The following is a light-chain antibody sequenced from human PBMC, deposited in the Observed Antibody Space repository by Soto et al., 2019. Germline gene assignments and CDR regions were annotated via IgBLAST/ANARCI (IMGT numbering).Light chain of an antibody. J-gene: IGKJ1*01. CDR3: QQYSNWPPWT. CDR2: DAS. CDR1: QSVSSK. V-gene: IGKV3-15*01. Sequence: ETVMTQSPATLSVSPGEGATPSCRASQSVSSKLAWYQQKPGQAPRLLIYDASTRATGIPARFSGSGSETEFTLTISRLQSEDFAVYYCQQYSNWPPWTFGQGTKVEIK.